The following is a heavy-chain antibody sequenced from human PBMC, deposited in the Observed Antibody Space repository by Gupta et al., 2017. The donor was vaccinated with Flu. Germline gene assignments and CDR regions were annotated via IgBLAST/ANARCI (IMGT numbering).Heavy chain of an antibody. CDR2: ISAYNGNT. D-gene: IGHD3-16*01. V-gene: IGHV1-18*01. Sequence: VRQAPGQGLEWMGWISAYNGNTNYAQKLQGRGTMTTDTSTSTAYMELRSLRSDDTAVYYXAXAGRGIXDYVLRGYYYMDVWGKGTTVTVSS. CDR3: AXAGRGIXDYVLRGYYYMDV. J-gene: IGHJ6*03.